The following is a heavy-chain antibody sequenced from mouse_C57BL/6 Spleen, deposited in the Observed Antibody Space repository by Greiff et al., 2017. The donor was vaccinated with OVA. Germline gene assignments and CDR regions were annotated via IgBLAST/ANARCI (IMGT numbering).Heavy chain of an antibody. Sequence: EVQLQQSGPELVKPGASVKISCKASGYTFTDYYMNWVKQSHGKSLEWIGDINPNNGGTSYNQKFKGKATLTVDKSSSTAYMELRSLTSEDSAVYYCARVYPYAMDYWGQGTSVTVSS. CDR2: INPNNGGT. CDR1: GYTFTDYY. CDR3: ARVYPYAMDY. V-gene: IGHV1-26*01. D-gene: IGHD1-1*01. J-gene: IGHJ4*01.